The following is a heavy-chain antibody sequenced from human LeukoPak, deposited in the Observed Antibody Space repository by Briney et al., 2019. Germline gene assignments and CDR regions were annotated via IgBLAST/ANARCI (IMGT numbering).Heavy chain of an antibody. CDR1: GFTFSSYG. Sequence: GGSLRLSCAASGFTFSSYGMHWVRQAPGKGLEWVAFIRYDGSNKYYADSVKGRFTISRDNSKNTLYLQMNSLRAEDTAVYYCAKDPYYYGSGSYFDYWGQGTLVTVSS. V-gene: IGHV3-30*02. D-gene: IGHD3-10*01. CDR2: IRYDGSNK. CDR3: AKDPYYYGSGSYFDY. J-gene: IGHJ4*02.